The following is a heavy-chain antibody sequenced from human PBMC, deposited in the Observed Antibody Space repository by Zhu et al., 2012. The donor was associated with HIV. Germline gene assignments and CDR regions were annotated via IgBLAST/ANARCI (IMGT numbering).Heavy chain of an antibody. Sequence: QVQLQESGPGLVKPSQTLSLTCTVSGGSISSGDYYWSWIRQPPGKGLEWIGYIYYSGSTYYNPSLKSRVTISVGTSKNQFSLKLSSVTAADTAVYYCAREGIYDSSGFWFDPWGQGTLVTVSS. D-gene: IGHD3-22*01. CDR1: GGSISSGDYY. CDR3: AREGIYDSSGFWFDP. CDR2: IYYSGST. V-gene: IGHV4-30-4*08. J-gene: IGHJ5*02.